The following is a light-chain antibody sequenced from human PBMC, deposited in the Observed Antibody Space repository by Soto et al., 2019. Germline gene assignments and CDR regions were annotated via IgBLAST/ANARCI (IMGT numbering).Light chain of an antibody. Sequence: QSVMTQPPSVSAAPGQKVTISCSGSSSNIGGNSVSWYQQLPGTAPKLLIFSNNQRPAGVPDRFSGSKSGASASLAISGLQSEDEADYYCATWDDSLNGYVFGTGTKVTVL. J-gene: IGLJ1*01. CDR3: ATWDDSLNGYV. CDR2: SNN. V-gene: IGLV1-44*01. CDR1: SSNIGGNS.